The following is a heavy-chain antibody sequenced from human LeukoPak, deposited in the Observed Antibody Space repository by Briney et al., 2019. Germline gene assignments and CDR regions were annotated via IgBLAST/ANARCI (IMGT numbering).Heavy chain of an antibody. Sequence: PSETLSLTCTVSGYSITIGYYWGWIRQPPGKGLEWIGSIYHTGSTYYNPSLKSRLTISIDTSKNQFSLNLTSVTAADTAVYYCARVRQSGSYPENLDYWGRGTLVTVSS. CDR2: IYHTGST. CDR3: ARVRQSGSYPENLDY. D-gene: IGHD3-10*01. V-gene: IGHV4-38-2*02. J-gene: IGHJ4*02. CDR1: GYSITIGYY.